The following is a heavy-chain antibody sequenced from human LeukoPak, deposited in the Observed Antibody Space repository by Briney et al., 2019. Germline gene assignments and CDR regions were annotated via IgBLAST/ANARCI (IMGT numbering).Heavy chain of an antibody. Sequence: GESLKISCAASGFTFSDYYMSWIRQAPGRGLEWVANMKGDGSDKYYLESVTGRFTISRDNAKNSLYLQMNSLGAEDTGVYYCASYRVSHGMDVWGQGTTVTVSS. J-gene: IGHJ6*02. CDR1: GFTFSDYY. V-gene: IGHV3-7*01. D-gene: IGHD5/OR15-5a*01. CDR3: ASYRVSHGMDV. CDR2: MKGDGSDK.